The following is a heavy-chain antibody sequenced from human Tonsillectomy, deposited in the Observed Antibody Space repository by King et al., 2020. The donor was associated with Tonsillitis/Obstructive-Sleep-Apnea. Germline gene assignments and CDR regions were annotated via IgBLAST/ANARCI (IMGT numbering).Heavy chain of an antibody. CDR3: AHSPEYDFWSGFPKDWFDP. D-gene: IGHD3-3*01. CDR1: GFSLSTSGVG. CDR2: IYWDDDK. Sequence: TLKEPGPTLVKPTQTLTLTCTFSGFSLSTSGVGVGWIRQPPGKALEWLALIYWDDDKRYSPSLKSRLTITKDTSKNQVVLTMTNMDPVDTATYYCAHSPEYDFWSGFPKDWFDPWGQGTLVTVSS. J-gene: IGHJ5*02. V-gene: IGHV2-5*02.